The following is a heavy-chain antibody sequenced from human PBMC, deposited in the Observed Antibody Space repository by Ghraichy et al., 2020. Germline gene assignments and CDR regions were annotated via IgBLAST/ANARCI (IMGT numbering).Heavy chain of an antibody. CDR3: LRHARSTGWHWLDP. CDR1: GGSISSTSYY. D-gene: IGHD6-19*01. Sequence: SETLSLTCTVSGGSISSTSYYWGWIRQPPGKGLEWIASIYYSGSTYYNPTLKSRVTISVDPSKNQFSLKLSSVTAADTAIYYCLRHARSTGWHWLDPWGQGTLVTVSS. J-gene: IGHJ5*02. V-gene: IGHV4-39*01. CDR2: IYYSGST.